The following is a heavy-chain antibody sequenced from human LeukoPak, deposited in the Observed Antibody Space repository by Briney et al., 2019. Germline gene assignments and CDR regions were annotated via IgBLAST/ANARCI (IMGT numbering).Heavy chain of an antibody. V-gene: IGHV4-39*01. D-gene: IGHD2-15*01. CDR1: GGSFSSYY. Sequence: PSETLSLTCAVYGGSFSSYYWGWIRQPPGKGLEWIGSIYYSGSTCYNPSLKSRVTISVDTSKNQFSLKLSSVTAADTAVYYCASRNLPYCSGGSCYSDYYYYYMDVWGKGTTVTISS. J-gene: IGHJ6*03. CDR3: ASRNLPYCSGGSCYSDYYYYYMDV. CDR2: IYYSGST.